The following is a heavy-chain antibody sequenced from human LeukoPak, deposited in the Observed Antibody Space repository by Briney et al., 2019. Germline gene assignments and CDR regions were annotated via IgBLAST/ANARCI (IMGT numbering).Heavy chain of an antibody. V-gene: IGHV1-2*02. Sequence: ASLKVSCKASGYTFSDHYMHWVRQAPGQGLEWLGWINPHSGGTNSAQKFQGRVTMTRDTSISTAYMELSRLRFDDTAVYYCARDYYGSGSYPVDVWGQGTMVTVSS. CDR3: ARDYYGSGSYPVDV. CDR2: INPHSGGT. J-gene: IGHJ3*01. CDR1: GYTFSDHY. D-gene: IGHD3-10*01.